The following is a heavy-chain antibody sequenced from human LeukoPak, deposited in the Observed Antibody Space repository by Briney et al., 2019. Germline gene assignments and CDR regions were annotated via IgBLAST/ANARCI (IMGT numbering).Heavy chain of an antibody. Sequence: PGGSLRLSCAASGXTFNNYGLSWVRQAPDKGLELVSAISGSGATTYYADSVKGRFTISRDNSKNTLYLQMSSLRAEDTAVYYCAKSGDRTSMRFGELNWGQGTLVTVSS. V-gene: IGHV3-23*01. CDR2: ISGSGATT. J-gene: IGHJ4*02. CDR1: GXTFNNYG. CDR3: AKSGDRTSMRFGELN. D-gene: IGHD3-10*01.